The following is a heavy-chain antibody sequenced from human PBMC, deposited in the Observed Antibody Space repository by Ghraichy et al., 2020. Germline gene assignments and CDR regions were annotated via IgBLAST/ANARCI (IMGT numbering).Heavy chain of an antibody. D-gene: IGHD6-19*01. CDR3: AKSTGAVAGKEDYYYYGMDV. CDR2: ISYDGSNK. CDR1: GFTFSSYG. Sequence: SCAASGFTFSSYGMHWVRQAPGKGLEWVAVISYDGSNKYYADSVKGRFTISRDNSKNTLYLQMNSLRAEDTAVYYCAKSTGAVAGKEDYYYYGMDVWGQGTTVTVSS. V-gene: IGHV3-30*18. J-gene: IGHJ6*02.